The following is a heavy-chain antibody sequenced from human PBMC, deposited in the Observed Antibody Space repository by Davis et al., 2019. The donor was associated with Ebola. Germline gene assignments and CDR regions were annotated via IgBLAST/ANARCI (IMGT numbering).Heavy chain of an antibody. V-gene: IGHV4-61*01. CDR3: ARDESWVQGAHMDV. CDR1: GGSISSSSYY. Sequence: SETLSLTCTVSGGSISSSSYYWSWIRQPPGKGLEWIGYIYYSGSTNYNPSLKSRVTISVDTSKNQFSLKLSSVTAADTAVYYCARDESWVQGAHMDVWGQGTTVTVSS. J-gene: IGHJ6*02. D-gene: IGHD3-10*01. CDR2: IYYSGST.